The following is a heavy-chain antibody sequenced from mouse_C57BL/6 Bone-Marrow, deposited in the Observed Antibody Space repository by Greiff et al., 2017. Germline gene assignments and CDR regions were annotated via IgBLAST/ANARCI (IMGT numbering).Heavy chain of an antibody. CDR1: GYTFTSYW. D-gene: IGHD2-4*01. J-gene: IGHJ1*03. CDR2: IHPSDSYT. V-gene: IGHV1-50*01. CDR3: ASEEEVYYDYGGYFDV. Sequence: QVQLQQPGAELVKPGASVKLSCKASGYTFTSYWMQWVKQRPGQGLEWIGEIHPSDSYTNYNQKFKGKATLTVDTSSSTAYMQLNSLTSEDSAVYYCASEEEVYYDYGGYFDVWGTGTTVTVSS.